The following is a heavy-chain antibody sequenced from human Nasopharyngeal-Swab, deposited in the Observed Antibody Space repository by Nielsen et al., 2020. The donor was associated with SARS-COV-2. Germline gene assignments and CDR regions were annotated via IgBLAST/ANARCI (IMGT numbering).Heavy chain of an antibody. CDR3: ARDRGGYGDYVDY. D-gene: IGHD3-16*01. J-gene: IGHJ4*02. V-gene: IGHV3-66*02. CDR2: IYSGGST. Sequence: GGSLRLSCAASGLTFTNSWMSWVRQAPGKGLEWVSVIYSGGSTYYADSVKGRFTISRDNSKNTLYLQMNSLRAEDTAVYYCARDRGGYGDYVDYWGQGTLVTVSS. CDR1: GLTFTNSW.